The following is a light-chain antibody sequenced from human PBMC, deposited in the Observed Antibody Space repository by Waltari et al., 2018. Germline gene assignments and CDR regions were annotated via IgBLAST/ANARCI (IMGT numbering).Light chain of an antibody. CDR1: QSIRHY. V-gene: IGKV1-39*01. CDR3: QQTYSTPT. J-gene: IGKJ2*01. Sequence: DIQMTQSPFFLSASVGGRVPITCQASQSIRHYLNWYQQKPGKAPKLLIYATSNLQIGVPSRFSGSGSGTDFTLTISGLQPEDFATYHCQQTYSTPTFGQGTKLEIK. CDR2: ATS.